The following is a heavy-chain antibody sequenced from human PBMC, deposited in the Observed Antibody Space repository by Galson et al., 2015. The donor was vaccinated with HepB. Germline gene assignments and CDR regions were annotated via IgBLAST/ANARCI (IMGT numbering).Heavy chain of an antibody. CDR3: ARDGYNSGDAFDI. CDR1: GFTFSSYA. V-gene: IGHV3-30-3*01. D-gene: IGHD5-24*01. Sequence: SLRLSCAASGFTFSSYAMHWVRQAPGKGLEWVAVITYDGSNKYYADSVKGRFTISRDNSKNTLYLQMNSLRAEDTAVYYCARDGYNSGDAFDIWGQGTMVTVSS. CDR2: ITYDGSNK. J-gene: IGHJ3*02.